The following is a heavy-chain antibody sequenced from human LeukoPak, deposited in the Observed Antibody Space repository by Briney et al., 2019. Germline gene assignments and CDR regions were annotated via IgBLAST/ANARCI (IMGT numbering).Heavy chain of an antibody. D-gene: IGHD2-21*02. CDR1: GSLVSDYS. CDR3: AGGYCGGDCYFQTFQV. J-gene: IGHJ1*01. V-gene: IGHV3-21*06. Sequence: GGSLRLSCAASGSLVSDYSMNWVRQAPGKGLEWVSSISSVGTHIFYAESVRGRFTISRETAKNSVYLELNNLTDEDTAVYYCAGGYCGGDCYFQTFQVWGQGNLVIVS. CDR2: ISSVGTHI.